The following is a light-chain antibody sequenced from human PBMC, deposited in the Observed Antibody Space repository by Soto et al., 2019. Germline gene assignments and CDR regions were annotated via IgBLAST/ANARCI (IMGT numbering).Light chain of an antibody. CDR1: SSNIGSNY. CDR3: AAWDDSLSVWV. V-gene: IGLV1-47*02. CDR2: DNN. J-gene: IGLJ3*02. Sequence: QAVVTQPPSASGTPGQRVTISCSGSSSNIGSNYVHWYQQFPGTAPKLLIYDNNERPSGVPDRLSGSKSGTSASLAISGLRSEDEADYYCAAWDDSLSVWVFGGGTKLTVL.